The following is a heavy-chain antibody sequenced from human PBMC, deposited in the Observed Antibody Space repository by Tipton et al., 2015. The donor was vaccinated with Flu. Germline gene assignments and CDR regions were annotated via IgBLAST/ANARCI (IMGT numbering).Heavy chain of an antibody. D-gene: IGHD7-27*01. CDR3: ARHPSSLGAFDI. CDR1: GYSISSGYY. CDR2: IYHSGST. J-gene: IGHJ3*02. Sequence: LRLSCAVSGYSISSGYYWGWIRQPPGKGLEWIGSIYHSGSTYYNPSLRSRVTISVDTSKNQFSLKLSPVTAADTAVYYCARHPSSLGAFDIWGQGTMVTVSS. V-gene: IGHV4-38-2*01.